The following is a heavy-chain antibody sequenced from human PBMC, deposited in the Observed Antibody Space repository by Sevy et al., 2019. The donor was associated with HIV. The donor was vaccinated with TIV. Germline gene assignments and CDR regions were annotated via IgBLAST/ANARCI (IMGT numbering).Heavy chain of an antibody. D-gene: IGHD3-10*01. CDR2: INHSGST. V-gene: IGHV4-34*01. Sequence: SESLSLTCAVYGGSFSGYYWSWIRQPPGKGLEWIGEINHSGSTNYNASLKSRVTISVDTSKNQFSLKLSSVTAADTAVYYCARGTMVRGVITVYYYYGMDVWGHGTTVTVSS. CDR1: GGSFSGYY. CDR3: ARGTMVRGVITVYYYYGMDV. J-gene: IGHJ6*02.